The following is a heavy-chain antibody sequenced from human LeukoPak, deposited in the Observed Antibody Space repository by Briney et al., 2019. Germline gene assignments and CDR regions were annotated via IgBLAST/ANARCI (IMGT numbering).Heavy chain of an antibody. D-gene: IGHD6-13*01. CDR2: IYYSGST. V-gene: IGHV4-39*07. CDR1: GGSISSSSHF. Sequence: SETLSLTCTVSGGSISSSSHFWGWIRQPPWKGLEWIGSIYYSGSTYYNPSLKSRVTISVDTSKNQFSLKLSSVTAADTAVYYCASLKGGRAAADLGVNYWGQGTLVTVSS. J-gene: IGHJ4*02. CDR3: ASLKGGRAAADLGVNY.